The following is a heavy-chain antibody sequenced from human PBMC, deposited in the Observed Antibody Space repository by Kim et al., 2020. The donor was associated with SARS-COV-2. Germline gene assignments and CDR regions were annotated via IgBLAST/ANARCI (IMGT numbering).Heavy chain of an antibody. CDR3: ARVDTAMVHYYYGMDV. V-gene: IGHV4-59*01. CDR2: IYYSGST. D-gene: IGHD5-18*01. CDR1: GGSISSYY. Sequence: ETLSLTCTVSGGSISSYYWSWIRQPPGKGLEWIGYIYYSGSTNYNPSLKSRVTISVDTSKNQFSLKLSSVTAADTAVYYCARVDTAMVHYYYGMDVWGQGTTVTVSS. J-gene: IGHJ6*02.